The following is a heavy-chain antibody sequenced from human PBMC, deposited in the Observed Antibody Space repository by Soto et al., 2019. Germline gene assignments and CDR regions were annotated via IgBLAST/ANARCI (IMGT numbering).Heavy chain of an antibody. J-gene: IGHJ5*02. CDR1: CGPIIRSHFY. V-gene: IGHV4-39*01. CDR3: ARHVRGAVTMNWFDP. D-gene: IGHD3-10*02. CDR2: VESGGST. Sequence: SETLLLTLNVSCGPIIRSHFYCGWIRQPPGKGLELFGSVESGGSTYDNPSLKSRVTLSADTSKNQFSLKLTSVTAADTAIYYCARHVRGAVTMNWFDPWGHGTLVTVSS.